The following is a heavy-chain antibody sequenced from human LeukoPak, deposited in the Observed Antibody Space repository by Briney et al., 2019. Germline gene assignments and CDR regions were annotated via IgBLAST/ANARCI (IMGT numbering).Heavy chain of an antibody. CDR3: ARGDFSGSGTYYNRDYYGMDV. CDR2: VYTSGST. V-gene: IGHV4-4*07. J-gene: IGHJ6*02. D-gene: IGHD3-10*01. Sequence: SETLSLTCTVSGGSISSYYWSWIRQPAGKGLEWIGRVYTSGSTNYNPSLKSRVTMSVDTSKNQFSLKLSSVTAADTAGYYCARGDFSGSGTYYNRDYYGMDVWGQGTTVTVSS. CDR1: GGSISSYY.